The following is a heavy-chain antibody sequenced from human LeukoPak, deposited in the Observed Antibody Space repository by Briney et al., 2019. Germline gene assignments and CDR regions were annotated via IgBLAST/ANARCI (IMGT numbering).Heavy chain of an antibody. CDR1: GFPFRLYG. D-gene: IGHD5-12*01. CDR3: AKNPASSGYYSIDY. V-gene: IGHV3-30*18. Sequence: GRSLRLSCAASGFPFRLYGMHWVREAPGKGLEWRAVVASDGKNKSYADSVKGRFTISRDNSKNTLYLQMNSLSAEDTAIYYCAKNPASSGYYSIDYWGQGALVTVSS. J-gene: IGHJ4*02. CDR2: VASDGKNK.